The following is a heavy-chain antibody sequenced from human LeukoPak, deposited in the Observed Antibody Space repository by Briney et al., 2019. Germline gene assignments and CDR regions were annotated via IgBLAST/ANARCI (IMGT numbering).Heavy chain of an antibody. D-gene: IGHD5-12*01. Sequence: PGGSLRLSCAASGFTFSSYGMHWVRQAPGKGLEWVAVIWYDGSNKYYADSVKGRFTISRDNSKNTLYLQMNSLRAEDTAVYYCARERRYSGYDLNYFDYWGQGTLVTVSS. V-gene: IGHV3-33*01. CDR2: IWYDGSNK. CDR3: ARERRYSGYDLNYFDY. CDR1: GFTFSSYG. J-gene: IGHJ4*02.